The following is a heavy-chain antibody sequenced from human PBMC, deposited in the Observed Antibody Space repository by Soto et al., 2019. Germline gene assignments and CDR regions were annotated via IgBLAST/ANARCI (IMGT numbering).Heavy chain of an antibody. CDR1: GFTFSSYG. Sequence: PGGSLRLSCAASGFTFSSYGMHWVRQAPGKGLEWVAVIWYDGSNKYYADSVKGRFTISRDNSKNTLYLQMNSLRAEDTAVYYCARERDSYSYGPEGYYYGMGVWGQGTTVTVSS. CDR3: ARERDSYSYGPEGYYYGMGV. D-gene: IGHD5-18*01. J-gene: IGHJ6*02. CDR2: IWYDGSNK. V-gene: IGHV3-33*01.